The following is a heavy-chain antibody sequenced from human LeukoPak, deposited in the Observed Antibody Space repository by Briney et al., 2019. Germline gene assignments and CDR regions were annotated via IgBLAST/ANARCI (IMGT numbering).Heavy chain of an antibody. CDR3: ARLSDCRGYDFDH. D-gene: IGHD2-21*01. J-gene: IGHJ4*02. V-gene: IGHV4-61*02. CDR2: IYTGGST. Sequence: PSETLSLTCTVSGGSISSGSYYWSWLRQPAGKGLEWIGRIYTGGSTNYNPSLKSRVTISVDTSKNQFSLKLSSVTAADTAVYYCARLSDCRGYDFDHWGQGTLVTVSS. CDR1: GGSISSGSYY.